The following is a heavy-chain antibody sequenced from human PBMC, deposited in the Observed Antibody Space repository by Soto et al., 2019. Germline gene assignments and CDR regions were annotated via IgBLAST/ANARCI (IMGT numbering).Heavy chain of an antibody. CDR3: ARDGGVVVAAFAEYFQH. CDR1: GGTFSSYT. Sequence: QVQLVQSGAEVKKPGSSVKVSCKASGGTFSSYTISWVRQAPGQGLEWMGRIIPILGIANYAQKFQGRVTITADKSTSTAYMELSSLRSEDTAVYYCARDGGVVVAAFAEYFQHWGQGTLVTVSS. D-gene: IGHD2-15*01. J-gene: IGHJ1*01. V-gene: IGHV1-69*08. CDR2: IIPILGIA.